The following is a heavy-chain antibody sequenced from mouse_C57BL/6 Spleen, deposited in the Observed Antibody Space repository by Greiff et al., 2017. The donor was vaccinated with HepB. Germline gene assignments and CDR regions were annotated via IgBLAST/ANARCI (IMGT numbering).Heavy chain of an antibody. D-gene: IGHD4-1*01. CDR1: GYTFTSYW. J-gene: IGHJ4*01. CDR3: AREEVTGD. V-gene: IGHV1-59*01. Sequence: QVQLQQPGAELVRPGTSVKLSCKASGYTFTSYWMHWVKQRPGQGLEWIGVIDPSDSYTNYNQKFKGKATVTVDTSSSTAYMQLSSRTSEDSAVYYCAREEVTGDWGQGTSVTVSS. CDR2: IDPSDSYT.